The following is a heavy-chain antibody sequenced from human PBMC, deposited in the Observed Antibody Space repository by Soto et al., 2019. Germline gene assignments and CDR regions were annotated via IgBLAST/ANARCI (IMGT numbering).Heavy chain of an antibody. D-gene: IGHD6-13*01. CDR1: GFTFSTYW. J-gene: IGHJ6*02. Sequence: PGGSLRLSCAASGFTFSTYWMSWVRQAPGKGLEWVAVIRYDGSNKYYADSVKGRFTISRDNSKNTLYLQMNSLRAEDTAVYYCARPAAAVNYYYGMDVWGQGTTVTVSS. CDR3: ARPAAAVNYYYGMDV. V-gene: IGHV3-33*08. CDR2: IRYDGSNK.